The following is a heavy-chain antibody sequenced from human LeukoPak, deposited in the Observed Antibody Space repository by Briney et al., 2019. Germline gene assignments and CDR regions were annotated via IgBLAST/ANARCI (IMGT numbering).Heavy chain of an antibody. CDR1: GGAIRSCY. J-gene: IGHJ3*02. V-gene: IGHV4-59*08. Sequence: PSETLSLTCTISGGAIRSCYWNWIRQAPGKGLEWIGYIFYSGSTSYNPSLKSRVTISIDTSKNQFSLKLRSVTAADTAVYYCARRGELRSDAFDMWGQGTMVTVSS. CDR2: IFYSGST. CDR3: ARRGELRSDAFDM. D-gene: IGHD1-7*01.